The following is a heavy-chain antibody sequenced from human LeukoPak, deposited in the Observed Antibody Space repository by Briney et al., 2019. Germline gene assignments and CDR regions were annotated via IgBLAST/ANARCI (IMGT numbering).Heavy chain of an antibody. Sequence: SETLSLTCTVSGGSISSGSYYWSWIRQPAGKGLEWIGRIYTSGSTNYNPSLKSRVTISVDTSKNQLSLMLSSVTAADTAVYYCARTAVGPEGWFDPWGQGTLVTVSS. CDR2: IYTSGST. V-gene: IGHV4-61*02. J-gene: IGHJ5*02. CDR1: GGSISSGSYY. CDR3: ARTAVGPEGWFDP. D-gene: IGHD6-13*01.